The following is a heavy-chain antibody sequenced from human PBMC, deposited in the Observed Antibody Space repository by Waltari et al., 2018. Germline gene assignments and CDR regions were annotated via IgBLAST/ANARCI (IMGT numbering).Heavy chain of an antibody. D-gene: IGHD2-15*01. J-gene: IGHJ4*02. CDR3: AKGAGVVVPFFDY. Sequence: EVQLLESGGGLVQPGGSLRLSCAASGFTFSSYAMSWVRQAPGKGLEWVSVIYSGGSTYYADSVKGRFTISRDNSKNTLYLQMNSLRAEDTAVYYCAKGAGVVVPFFDYWGQGTLVTVSS. V-gene: IGHV3-23*03. CDR2: IYSGGST. CDR1: GFTFSSYA.